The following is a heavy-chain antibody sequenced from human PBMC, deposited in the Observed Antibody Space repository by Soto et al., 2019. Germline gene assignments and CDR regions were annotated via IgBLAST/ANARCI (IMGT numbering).Heavy chain of an antibody. J-gene: IGHJ4*02. D-gene: IGHD2-8*02. CDR3: ARDKITGLFDY. CDR2: INHSGST. CDR1: GGSFSGYY. V-gene: IGHV4-34*01. Sequence: QVQLQQWGAGLFKPSETLSLTCAVYGGSFSGYYWTWIRQPPGTGLEWIGEINHSGSTNYNPSLKCRITLSVDASKHQFSLKLTSVTAADTAVYYCARDKITGLFDYWGQGTLVTVSS.